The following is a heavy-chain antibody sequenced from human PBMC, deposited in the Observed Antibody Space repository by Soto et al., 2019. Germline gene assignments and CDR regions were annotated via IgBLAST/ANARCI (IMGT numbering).Heavy chain of an antibody. Sequence: GGSLRLSCAASVFTFSSYSMNWIRQAPGEGLEWVSSISSDSQYIFYADSVKGRFTIARDNAKNSLYLQMNYLRAEDTAMYYCARGETVGLRPGFDFWGQGALVTVSS. CDR3: ARGETVGLRPGFDF. V-gene: IGHV3-21*01. D-gene: IGHD6-6*01. CDR1: VFTFSSYS. CDR2: ISSDSQYI. J-gene: IGHJ4*02.